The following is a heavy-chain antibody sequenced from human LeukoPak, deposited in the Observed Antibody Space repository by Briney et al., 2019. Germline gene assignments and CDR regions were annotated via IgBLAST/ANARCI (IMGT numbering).Heavy chain of an antibody. D-gene: IGHD3-10*01. CDR2: IKPDGSEK. CDR3: ARGDYYGSGNYYHDAFDI. Sequence: GGSLRLSCAASGFTFSSYWMSWVRQAPGKGLEWVANIKPDGSEKHYVDSVKGRLTIARDNAKNSLYLRMNSLRAEDTAVYYCARGDYYGSGNYYHDAFDIWGQGTMVTVSS. J-gene: IGHJ3*02. V-gene: IGHV3-7*03. CDR1: GFTFSSYW.